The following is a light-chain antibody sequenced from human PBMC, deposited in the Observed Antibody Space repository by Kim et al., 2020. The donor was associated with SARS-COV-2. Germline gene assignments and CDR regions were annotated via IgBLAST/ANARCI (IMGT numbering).Light chain of an antibody. J-gene: IGKJ2*03. CDR1: QTVLYNSNNKNY. CDR2: WAS. CDR3: QQYYSTPPS. V-gene: IGKV4-1*01. Sequence: PSPSSLSVSLGERATLNCKSSQTVLYNSNNKNYLAWYQQKPGQAPKLLIYWASIRESGVSDRFSGSGSETDFTLTISSLQAEDVAVYYCQQYYSTPPSFGQGTKLEI.